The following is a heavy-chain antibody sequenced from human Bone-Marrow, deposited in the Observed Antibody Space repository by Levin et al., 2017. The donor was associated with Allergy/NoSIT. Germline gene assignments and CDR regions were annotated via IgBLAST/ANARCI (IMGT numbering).Heavy chain of an antibody. CDR1: GFTFSSYW. V-gene: IGHV3-74*01. CDR3: AKGTHYHDSSGYWGAYYDYGMDV. CDR2: INSDGSST. J-gene: IGHJ6*02. Sequence: ETLSLTCAASGFTFSSYWMHWVRQAPGKGLVWVSRINSDGSSTNYADSVKGRFTISRDNAKNTLNLQMNSLRAEDTAVYYCAKGTHYHDSSGYWGAYYDYGMDVWGQGTTVTVSS. D-gene: IGHD3-22*01.